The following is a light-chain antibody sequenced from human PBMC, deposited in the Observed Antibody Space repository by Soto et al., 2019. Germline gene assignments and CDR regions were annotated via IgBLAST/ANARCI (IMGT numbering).Light chain of an antibody. CDR2: RAS. CDR1: QSVSSN. Sequence: ERVMTQSPATLPVSPGERVTLSCRASQSVSSNLAWYQQKPGQAPRLLIYRASTRATGIPARFSGSGSGTEFTLTISSLQSEDFAVYYCQQYHNWPPLTFGGGTKVEIK. CDR3: QQYHNWPPLT. V-gene: IGKV3-15*01. J-gene: IGKJ4*01.